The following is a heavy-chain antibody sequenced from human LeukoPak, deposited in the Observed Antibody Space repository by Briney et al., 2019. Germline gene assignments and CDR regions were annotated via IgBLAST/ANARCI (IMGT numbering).Heavy chain of an antibody. CDR2: ISHSGAT. J-gene: IGHJ4*02. CDR3: ARGERTLFRGVIQY. CDR1: GYSISSGYL. Sequence: SETLSPACSVSGYSISSGYLWGWIRQPSGKGLEWIATISHSGATYYSPSVKSRVTISLDTSKNQFSLTLNFVTAADTAVYYCARGERTLFRGVIQYWGQGTLVSVSS. V-gene: IGHV4-38-2*02. D-gene: IGHD3-10*01.